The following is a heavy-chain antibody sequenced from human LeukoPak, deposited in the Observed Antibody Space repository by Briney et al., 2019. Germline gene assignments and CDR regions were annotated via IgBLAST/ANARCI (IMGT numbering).Heavy chain of an antibody. CDR1: GFTFSSYA. D-gene: IGHD3-10*01. J-gene: IGHJ5*02. CDR2: ISYDGSNK. CDR3: ARDSPDGGYYGSGSYYH. Sequence: GGSLRLSCAASGFTFSSYAMHWVRQAPGKGLEWVAVISYDGSNKYYADSVKGRFTISRDNSKNTLYLQMNSLRAEDTAVYYCARDSPDGGYYGSGSYYHWGQGTLVTVSS. V-gene: IGHV3-30-3*01.